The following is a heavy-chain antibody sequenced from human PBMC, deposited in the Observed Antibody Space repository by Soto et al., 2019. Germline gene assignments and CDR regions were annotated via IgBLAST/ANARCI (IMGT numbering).Heavy chain of an antibody. Sequence: EVQLVESGGGLVKPGGSLRLSCAASGFTFSSYSMNWVRQAPGKGLEWVSSISSSSSYIYYADSVKGRFTISRDNAKNSLYLQMNSLRAEDTAVYYCARDEVASYYYDSSGYYPDYWGQGTLVTVSS. V-gene: IGHV3-21*01. CDR1: GFTFSSYS. CDR3: ARDEVASYYYDSSGYYPDY. D-gene: IGHD3-22*01. J-gene: IGHJ4*02. CDR2: ISSSSSYI.